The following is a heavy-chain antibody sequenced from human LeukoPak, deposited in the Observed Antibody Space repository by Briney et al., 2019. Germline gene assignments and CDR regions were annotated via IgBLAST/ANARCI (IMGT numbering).Heavy chain of an antibody. CDR3: ARLRPLLYYGSGRYAFDI. CDR2: IYYSGST. Sequence: SETLSLTCTVSGGSISSYYWSWIRQPPGKGLEWIGYIYYSGSTNYKSSLKSRVTISVDTSKNQFSLKLSSVTAADTAVYYCARLRPLLYYGSGRYAFDIWGQGTMVTVSS. V-gene: IGHV4-59*12. J-gene: IGHJ3*02. D-gene: IGHD3-10*01. CDR1: GGSISSYY.